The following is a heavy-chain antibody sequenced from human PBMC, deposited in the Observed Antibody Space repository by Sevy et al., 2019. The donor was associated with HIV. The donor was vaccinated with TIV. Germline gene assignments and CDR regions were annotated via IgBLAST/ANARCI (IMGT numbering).Heavy chain of an antibody. CDR1: GFTFTSSA. J-gene: IGHJ6*02. Sequence: ASVKVSCKASGFTFTSSAVQWVRQARGQRLEWIGWIVVGSGNTNYAQKFQERVTITRDMSTSTAYMELSSLRSEDTAVYYCAASFGGSKYYYYYYGMDVWGQGTTVTVSS. CDR2: IVVGSGNT. D-gene: IGHD3-16*01. V-gene: IGHV1-58*01. CDR3: AASFGGSKYYYYYYGMDV.